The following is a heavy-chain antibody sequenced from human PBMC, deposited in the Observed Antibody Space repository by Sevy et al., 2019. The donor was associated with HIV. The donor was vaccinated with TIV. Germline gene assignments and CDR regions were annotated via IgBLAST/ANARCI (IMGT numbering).Heavy chain of an antibody. Sequence: GGSLRLSCAASGFTFSSYAMSWVRHAPGKGLEWVSAISGSGGSTYYAESVKGRFTISRDNSKNTLYLQMNSLRAEDTAVYYCAKEMYYYDSSGRPEGAFDIWGQGTMVTVSS. V-gene: IGHV3-23*01. CDR2: ISGSGGST. D-gene: IGHD3-22*01. CDR1: GFTFSSYA. CDR3: AKEMYYYDSSGRPEGAFDI. J-gene: IGHJ3*02.